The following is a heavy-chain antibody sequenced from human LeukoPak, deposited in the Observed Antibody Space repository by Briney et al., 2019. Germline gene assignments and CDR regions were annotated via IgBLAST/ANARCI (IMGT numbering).Heavy chain of an antibody. D-gene: IGHD3/OR15-3a*01. Sequence: SETLSLTCAVYGGSFSGYYWSWIRQPPGKGLEWIGEINHSGSTNYNPSLKSRVTISVDTSKNQFSLKLSSLTAADTSVYYCARGFDLDAFDIWAQGTMVTVSS. CDR2: INHSGST. V-gene: IGHV4-34*01. J-gene: IGHJ3*02. CDR1: GGSFSGYY. CDR3: ARGFDLDAFDI.